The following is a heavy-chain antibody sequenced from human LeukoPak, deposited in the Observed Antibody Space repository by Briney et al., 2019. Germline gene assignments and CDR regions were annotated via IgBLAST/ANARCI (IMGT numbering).Heavy chain of an antibody. CDR3: AKDSGKLGVDP. V-gene: IGHV3-23*01. J-gene: IGHJ5*02. D-gene: IGHD3-16*01. CDR2: ISGSGGST. CDR1: GFAFSSYA. Sequence: GRSLRLSCAVSGFAFSSYAMSWVRQSPGKGLEWFSAISGSGGSTYYADSGKGRFTISRDNSKNTLYLQMNSLRAEDTAVYVCAKDSGKLGVDPWGQGTLVTVSS.